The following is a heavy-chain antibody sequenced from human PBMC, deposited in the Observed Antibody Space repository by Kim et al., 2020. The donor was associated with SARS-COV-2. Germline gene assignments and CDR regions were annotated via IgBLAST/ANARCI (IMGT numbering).Heavy chain of an antibody. V-gene: IGHV4-59*01. Sequence: STPSHKKRVTVSVDTSKNQFSLKLSSVTAADTAVYYCAQDQAPTGRWFFDFWGQGTLVTVSS. J-gene: IGHJ4*02. CDR3: AQDQAPTGRWFFDF. D-gene: IGHD6-13*01.